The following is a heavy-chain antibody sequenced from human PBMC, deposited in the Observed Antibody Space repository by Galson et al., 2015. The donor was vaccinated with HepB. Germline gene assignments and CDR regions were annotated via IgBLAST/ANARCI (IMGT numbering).Heavy chain of an antibody. D-gene: IGHD2-2*01. Sequence: SVKVSCKVSGYTLTELSMHWVRQAPGKGLEWMGGFDPEDGETIYAQKFQGRVTMTEDTSTDTAYMELSSLRSEDTAVYYCASPCSSTSCYRAFDIWGQGTMVTVSS. J-gene: IGHJ3*02. V-gene: IGHV1-24*01. CDR1: GYTLTELS. CDR3: ASPCSSTSCYRAFDI. CDR2: FDPEDGET.